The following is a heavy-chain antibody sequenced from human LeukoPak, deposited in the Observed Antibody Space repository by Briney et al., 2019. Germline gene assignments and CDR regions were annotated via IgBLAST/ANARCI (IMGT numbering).Heavy chain of an antibody. D-gene: IGHD2-2*01. CDR1: GYSISSGYY. J-gene: IGHJ4*02. CDR2: IDHSGST. Sequence: SETLSLTCTVSGYSISSGYYWGWIRQPPGKGLEWIGSIDHSGSTYYNPSLKSRVTISVDTSKNHFSLNLSSVTAADTAVYSCARDFGPCSSTSCYLWYFDYWGQGTLVTVSS. CDR3: ARDFGPCSSTSCYLWYFDY. V-gene: IGHV4-38-2*02.